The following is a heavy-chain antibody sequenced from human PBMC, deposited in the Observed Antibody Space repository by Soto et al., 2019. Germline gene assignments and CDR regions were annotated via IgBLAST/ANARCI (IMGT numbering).Heavy chain of an antibody. D-gene: IGHD3-10*01. J-gene: IGHJ4*02. CDR3: ARAGRTYYYGSGSYDY. CDR1: GYTFTSYD. CDR2: MNPNSGNT. V-gene: IGHV1-8*01. Sequence: ASVKVSCKASGYTFTSYDINWVRQATGQGLEWMGWMNPNSGNTGYAQKFQGRVTMTRNTSISTAYMELSSLRSEDTAVYYCARAGRTYYYGSGSYDYWGQGTLVTVSS.